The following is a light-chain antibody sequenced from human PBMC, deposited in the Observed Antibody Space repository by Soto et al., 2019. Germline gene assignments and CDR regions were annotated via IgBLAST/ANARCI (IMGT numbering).Light chain of an antibody. CDR2: EVT. V-gene: IGLV2-14*01. CDR3: SSDSSSSTLVV. Sequence: QSALTQPASVSGSPGQSITISCTGTSSDVGGYKYVSWFQQHPGNAPKLMIYEVTNRPSGVSNRFSGSKSGTTAFLTISALQAEDEADYYCSSDSSSSTLVVFGGGTKVTVL. J-gene: IGLJ2*01. CDR1: SSDVGGYKY.